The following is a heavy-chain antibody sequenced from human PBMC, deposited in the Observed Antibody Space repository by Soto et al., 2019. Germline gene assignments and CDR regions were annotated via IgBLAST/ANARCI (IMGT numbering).Heavy chain of an antibody. V-gene: IGHV3-23*01. CDR3: AKASGYCSSTSCYPDAFDI. CDR2: ISGSGGST. D-gene: IGHD2-2*01. CDR1: GFTFSSYA. Sequence: EVQLLESGGGLVQPGGSLRLSCAASGFTFSSYAMSWVRQAPGKGLEWVSAISGSGGSTYYADSVKGRFTISRDNSKNTLYLQMNRLRAENTAVYYCAKASGYCSSTSCYPDAFDIWGQGTMVTVSS. J-gene: IGHJ3*02.